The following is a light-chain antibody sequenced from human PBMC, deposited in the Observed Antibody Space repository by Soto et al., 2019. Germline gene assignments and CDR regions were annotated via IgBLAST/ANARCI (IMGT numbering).Light chain of an antibody. CDR1: QSISRQ. V-gene: IGKV1-5*03. CDR2: QAS. CDR3: LQYQSYWT. Sequence: DIQMTQSPSTLSASVGDRVSITCRASQSISRQLAWYQQKPGKAPNLLIYQASNLETGVPSRFTGSGSGTEFTLTISSLQPDDLANYSCLQYQSYWTFGQGTKVEVK. J-gene: IGKJ1*01.